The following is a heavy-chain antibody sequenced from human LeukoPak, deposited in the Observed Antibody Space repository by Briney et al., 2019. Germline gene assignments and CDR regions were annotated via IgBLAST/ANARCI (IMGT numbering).Heavy chain of an antibody. Sequence: SETLSLTCGVSGYSISSGYYWAWIRQPPGKGLEWIGTIYHTGSTYYTPSLGSRVTISVDTSKNEFSLNLNSVTAADTAVYYCARAGWIITSGIDYWGQGALVTVSS. V-gene: IGHV4-38-2*01. J-gene: IGHJ4*02. CDR2: IYHTGST. D-gene: IGHD3-10*01. CDR3: ARAGWIITSGIDY. CDR1: GYSISSGYY.